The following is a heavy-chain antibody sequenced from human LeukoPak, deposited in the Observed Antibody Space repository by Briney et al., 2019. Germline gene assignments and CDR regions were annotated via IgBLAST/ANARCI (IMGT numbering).Heavy chain of an antibody. CDR3: AKAGGYSDYDLTYDDY. D-gene: IGHD5-12*01. V-gene: IGHV3-23*01. J-gene: IGHJ4*02. CDR2: ISGSGGST. Sequence: PGGSLRLSCAASGFTFSGSALHWVRQAPGKGLEWVSAISGSGGSTYYADSVKGRFTISRDNSKNTLYLQMNSLRAEDTALYYCAKAGGYSDYDLTYDDYWGQGTLVTVSS. CDR1: GFTFSGSA.